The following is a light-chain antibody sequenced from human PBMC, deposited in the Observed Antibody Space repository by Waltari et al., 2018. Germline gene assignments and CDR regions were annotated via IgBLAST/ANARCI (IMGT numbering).Light chain of an antibody. CDR2: GAS. CDR3: QQYLSSPLT. V-gene: IGKV3-15*01. J-gene: IGKJ4*01. CDR1: QSVSSN. Sequence: EIVMTQSPATLSVSPGERATLSRRASQSVSSNLAWYQQKPGQAPRLLIYGASTRATGIPARFSGSGSGTEFTLTISSLQAEDVAVYHCQQYLSSPLTFGGGTKVEIK.